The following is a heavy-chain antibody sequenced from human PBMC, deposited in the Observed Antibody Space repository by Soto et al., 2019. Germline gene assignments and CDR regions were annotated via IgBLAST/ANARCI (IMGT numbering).Heavy chain of an antibody. CDR3: ALLLTTVIAGGDY. CDR1: GFIFKNYN. V-gene: IGHV3-48*01. CDR2: ISYSSDTI. D-gene: IGHD4-17*01. Sequence: GGSLRLSCAASGFIFKNYNMNWVRQAPGKGLEWVSCISYSSDTIQYADSVKGRFTISRDNVKNSLYLQMNNLRAEDTAVYYCALLLTTVIAGGDYWGRGTLVTVSS. J-gene: IGHJ4*02.